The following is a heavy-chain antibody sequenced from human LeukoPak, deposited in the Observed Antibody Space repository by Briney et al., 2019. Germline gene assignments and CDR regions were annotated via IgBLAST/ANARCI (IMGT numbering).Heavy chain of an antibody. D-gene: IGHD1-26*01. CDR1: GFTFSSYG. CDR2: IRYDGSNK. CDR3: ASPEVGASPL. J-gene: IGHJ4*02. V-gene: IGHV3-30*02. Sequence: GGSLRLSCAASGFTFSSYGMHWVRQAPGKGLEWVAFIRYDGSNKYYADSVKGRFTISRDNSKNTLYLQINSLRAEDTAVYYCASPEVGASPLWGQGTLVTVSS.